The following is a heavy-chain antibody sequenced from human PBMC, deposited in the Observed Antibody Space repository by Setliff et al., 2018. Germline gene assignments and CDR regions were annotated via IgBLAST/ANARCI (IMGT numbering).Heavy chain of an antibody. J-gene: IGHJ4*02. CDR2: IWHDGGNK. Sequence: PGGSLRLSCVASGFTFSSYTMNWVRQTPGKGLEWVAVIWHDGGNKYHADSVKGRFTISRDNSKNTLYLQMNSLRPEDTAVYYCARTCSGSGCYAGLESWGQGTPVTVSS. V-gene: IGHV3-33*08. D-gene: IGHD2-15*01. CDR1: GFTFSSYT. CDR3: ARTCSGSGCYAGLES.